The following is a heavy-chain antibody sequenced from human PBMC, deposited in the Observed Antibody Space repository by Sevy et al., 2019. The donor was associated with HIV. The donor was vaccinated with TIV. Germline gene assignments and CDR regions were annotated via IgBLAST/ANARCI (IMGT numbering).Heavy chain of an antibody. CDR1: GFTVSSNY. CDR3: ARVTVRGFDY. V-gene: IGHV3-53*01. D-gene: IGHD3-10*01. J-gene: IGHJ4*02. Sequence: GGSLRLSCTASGFTVSSNYMSWVRQAPGKGLEWVSVLYSGGSTYYADSVKGRFTISRDNSKNTLYLQMNSLRAEDTAVYYSARVTVRGFDYWGQGTLVTVSS. CDR2: LYSGGST.